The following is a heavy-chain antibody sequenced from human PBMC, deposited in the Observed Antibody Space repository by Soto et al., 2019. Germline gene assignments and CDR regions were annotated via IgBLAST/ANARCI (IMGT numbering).Heavy chain of an antibody. D-gene: IGHD3-3*01. V-gene: IGHV4-39*01. CDR1: GGSISSSRYR. J-gene: IGHJ4*02. CDR2: IYYSGST. Sequence: SETLSLTCTVSGGSISSSRYRWGWVRQPPGKGLEWIGTIYYSGSTHYNPSLKSRVTISVDTSKSQFSLRLNSVTAADTAVYYCATVDGLGVVTPFMDYWGQGTLVTVSS. CDR3: ATVDGLGVVTPFMDY.